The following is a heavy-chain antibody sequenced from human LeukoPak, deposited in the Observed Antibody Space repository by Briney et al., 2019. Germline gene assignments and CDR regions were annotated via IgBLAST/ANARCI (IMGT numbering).Heavy chain of an antibody. D-gene: IGHD1-7*01. V-gene: IGHV3-21*01. CDR2: ISSSSSYI. CDR1: GFTFSSYA. CDR3: AREDWNYYLN. J-gene: IGHJ4*02. Sequence: PGGSLRLSCAASGFTFSSYAMSWVRQAPGKGLEWVSSISSSSSYIYYADSVKGRFTISRDNAKNSLYLQMNSLRAEDTAVYYCAREDWNYYLNWGQGTLVTVSS.